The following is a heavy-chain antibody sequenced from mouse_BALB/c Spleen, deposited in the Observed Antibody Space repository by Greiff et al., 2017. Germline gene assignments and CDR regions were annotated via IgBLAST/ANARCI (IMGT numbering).Heavy chain of an antibody. J-gene: IGHJ3*01. CDR1: GFTFSSFG. CDR3: ARDRSLAY. Sequence: EVHLVESGGGLVQPGGSRKLSCAASGFTFSSFGMHWVRQAPEKGLEWVAYISSGSSTIYYADTVKGRFTISRDNPKNTLFLQMTSLRSEDTAMYYCARDRSLAYWGQGTLVTVSA. CDR2: ISSGSSTI. D-gene: IGHD2-14*01. V-gene: IGHV5-17*02.